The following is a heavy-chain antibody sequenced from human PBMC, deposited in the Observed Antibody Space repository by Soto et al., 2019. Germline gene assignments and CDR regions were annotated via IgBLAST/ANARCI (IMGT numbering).Heavy chain of an antibody. Sequence: TLSLTCTVSGGSISSGDYYWSWIRQPPGKGLEWIGYIYYSGSTYYNPSLKSRVTISVDTSKNQFSLKLNSVTAADKAVYYCARAADCSGGSCYFFLGYWGQGTLVTVSS. CDR1: GGSISSGDYY. J-gene: IGHJ4*02. V-gene: IGHV4-30-4*01. CDR2: IYYSGST. CDR3: ARAADCSGGSCYFFLGY. D-gene: IGHD2-15*01.